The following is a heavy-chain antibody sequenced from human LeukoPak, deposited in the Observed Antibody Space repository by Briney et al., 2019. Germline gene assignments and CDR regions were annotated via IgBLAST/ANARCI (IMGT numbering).Heavy chain of an antibody. CDR2: IKQDGSEK. D-gene: IGHD6-6*01. V-gene: IGHV3-7*01. CDR3: ARVQGIAARWYYYYGMDA. CDR1: GFTYSSYW. J-gene: IGHJ6*02. Sequence: PGGSLRLSCAASGFTYSSYWMSWLRQAPGKGREGVANIKQDGSEKYYVDSVKGRFTISRDNAKNSLYLQMNSLRAEDTAVYYCARVQGIAARWYYYYGMDAWGQGTTVTVSS.